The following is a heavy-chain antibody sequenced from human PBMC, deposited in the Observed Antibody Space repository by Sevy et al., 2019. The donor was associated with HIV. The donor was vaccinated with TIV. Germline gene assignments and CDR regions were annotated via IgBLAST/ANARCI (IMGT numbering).Heavy chain of an antibody. Sequence: GGSLRLSCAASGFTFSDYYMSWIRQAPGKGLEWVSYISSSGSTIYYADSVKGRFTISRDNAKNSLYLQMNSLRAEVTAVYYCARDRYTYGSYYFDYWGQGTLVTVSS. J-gene: IGHJ4*02. V-gene: IGHV3-11*01. CDR2: ISSSGSTI. CDR3: ARDRYTYGSYYFDY. D-gene: IGHD5-18*01. CDR1: GFTFSDYY.